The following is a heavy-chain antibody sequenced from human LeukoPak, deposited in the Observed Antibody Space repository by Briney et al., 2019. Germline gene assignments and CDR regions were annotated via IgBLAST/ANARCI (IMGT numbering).Heavy chain of an antibody. V-gene: IGHV4-34*01. Sequence: NPSETLSLTCAVYGGSFSGYYWSWIRQPPGKGLEWIGEINHSGSTNYNPSLKSRVTISVDTSKNQFSLKLSSVTAADTAVYYCARQTGSGLFSLPGGQGTLVTVSS. D-gene: IGHD3-10*01. CDR3: ARQTGSGLFSLP. CDR2: INHSGST. CDR1: GGSFSGYY. J-gene: IGHJ4*02.